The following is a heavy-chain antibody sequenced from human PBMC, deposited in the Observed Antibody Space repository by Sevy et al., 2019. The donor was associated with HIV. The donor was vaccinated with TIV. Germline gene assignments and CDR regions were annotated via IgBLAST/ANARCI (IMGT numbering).Heavy chain of an antibody. CDR2: ISYDGSNK. D-gene: IGHD3-3*01. Sequence: GGSLRLSCAASGFTFSSYAMHWVRQAPGKGLEWVAVISYDGSNKYYADSVKGRFTISRDNSKTTRYLQMNSLGTEETAVYYCATDSFGVVITDYFDYWGQGTLVTVSS. J-gene: IGHJ4*02. CDR3: ATDSFGVVITDYFDY. V-gene: IGHV3-30*04. CDR1: GFTFSSYA.